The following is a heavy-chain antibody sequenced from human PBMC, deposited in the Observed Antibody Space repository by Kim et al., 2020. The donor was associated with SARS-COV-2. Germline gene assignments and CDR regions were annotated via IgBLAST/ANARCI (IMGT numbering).Heavy chain of an antibody. D-gene: IGHD3-10*01. Sequence: SETLSLTCSVSAGSMSDYYWSWIRQTPGKGLEWIGFVFENGASYYNPSLESRVTISVDTSKNQFSLNLTSLSVADTTVYYCSRTVRYYYTSGGASAYWYFDLWGRGTLVSVSP. J-gene: IGHJ2*01. CDR3: SRTVRYYYTSGGASAYWYFDL. V-gene: IGHV4-59*01. CDR2: VFENGAS. CDR1: AGSMSDYY.